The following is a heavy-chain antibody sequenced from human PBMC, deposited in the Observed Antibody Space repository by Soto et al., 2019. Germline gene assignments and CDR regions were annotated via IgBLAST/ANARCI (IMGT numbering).Heavy chain of an antibody. V-gene: IGHV1-2*02. D-gene: IGHD3-22*01. J-gene: IGHJ4*02. Sequence: ASVKVSCKASGYTFTGYYMHWVRQAPGQGLEWMGWINPNSGGTNYAQRFQGRVTMTRDTSISTAYMELSRLRPDDTAVYYCARAGPAYYDSSGYYYYFWGQGTLVTVSS. CDR2: INPNSGGT. CDR1: GYTFTGYY. CDR3: ARAGPAYYDSSGYYYYF.